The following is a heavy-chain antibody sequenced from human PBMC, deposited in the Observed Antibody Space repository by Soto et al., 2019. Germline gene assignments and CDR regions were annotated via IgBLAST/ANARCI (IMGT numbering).Heavy chain of an antibody. CDR3: AKGYYSGYDLAYFDY. Sequence: EVQLLECGGGLVQPGGSLRLSCAASGFSFDDYAMTWVRQAAGKGLEWVSAISGSGDNTYYADSVKGRFTISRDNSKNTLYLQLNSLRAEDTAVYYCAKGYYSGYDLAYFDYWGQGTLVTVSS. J-gene: IGHJ4*02. V-gene: IGHV3-23*01. CDR2: ISGSGDNT. CDR1: GFSFDDYA. D-gene: IGHD5-12*01.